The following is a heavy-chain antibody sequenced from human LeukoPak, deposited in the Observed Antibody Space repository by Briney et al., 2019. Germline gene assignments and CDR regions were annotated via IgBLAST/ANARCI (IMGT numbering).Heavy chain of an antibody. J-gene: IGHJ4*02. V-gene: IGHV3-20*04. Sequence: GGSLRLSCAASGFTFDDYGMSWVRQAPGKGLEWVSGIDWNGGNTAYADSVKGRFTISRDNAKNSLYLQMNSLRAEDTAVYYCAKATAMARFDYWGQGTLVTVSS. CDR3: AKATAMARFDY. CDR1: GFTFDDYG. CDR2: IDWNGGNT. D-gene: IGHD5-18*01.